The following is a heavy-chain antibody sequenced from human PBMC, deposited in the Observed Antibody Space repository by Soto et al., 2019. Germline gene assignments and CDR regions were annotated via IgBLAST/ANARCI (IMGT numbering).Heavy chain of an antibody. CDR1: GFTFYSFS. Sequence: EVQLVESGGGLVKPGESLRLSCAASGFTFYSFSMNWVRQAAGRGPEWVSSIDTTSNYIYYADSVRGRFTISRDNAKDPLYLQMYSLRAEDTAVYYCVRDIGQYFRSGYMDVWGRGTTVTVSS. D-gene: IGHD3-9*01. CDR2: IDTTSNYI. J-gene: IGHJ6*03. V-gene: IGHV3-21*01. CDR3: VRDIGQYFRSGYMDV.